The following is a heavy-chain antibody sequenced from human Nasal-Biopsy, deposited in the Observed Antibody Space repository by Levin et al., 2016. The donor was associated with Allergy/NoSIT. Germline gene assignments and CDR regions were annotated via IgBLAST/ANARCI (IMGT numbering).Heavy chain of an antibody. CDR3: TRDLTGAADGFDF. J-gene: IGHJ4*02. CDR1: GYRISSDTVA. CDR2: TYYRSKWFN. Sequence: SCAISGYRISSDTVAWHWIRQSPSRGLEWLGRTYYRSKWFNEYADSMKSRISIYAESSRNQFSLQLHSVTPEDSADYFCTRDLTGAADGFDFWGQGTPVTVSS. D-gene: IGHD6-25*01. V-gene: IGHV6-1*01.